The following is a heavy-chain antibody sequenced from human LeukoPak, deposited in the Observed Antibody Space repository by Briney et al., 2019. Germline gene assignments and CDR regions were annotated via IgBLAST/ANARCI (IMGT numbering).Heavy chain of an antibody. D-gene: IGHD2-15*01. CDR3: ARGDQDIVVVVAATVFDY. CDR1: GFAFSSYS. J-gene: IGHJ4*02. CDR2: ISSSSSYI. V-gene: IGHV3-21*01. Sequence: GGSLRLSCAASGFAFSSYSMNWVCQAPGKGLEWVSSISSSSSYIYYADSVKGRFTISRDNAKNSLYLQMNSLRAEDTAVYYCARGDQDIVVVVAATVFDYLGQGTLVTVSS.